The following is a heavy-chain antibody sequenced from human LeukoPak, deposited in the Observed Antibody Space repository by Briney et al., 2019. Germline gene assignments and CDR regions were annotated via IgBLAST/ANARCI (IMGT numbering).Heavy chain of an antibody. CDR2: ISGSGGST. D-gene: IGHD3-10*01. V-gene: IGHV3-23*01. Sequence: GGSLRFSCAASGFTFSSYAMSWVRQAPGKGLEWVSAISGSGGSTYYADSVKGRFTISRDNSKNTLYLQMNSLRAEDTAVYYCARSTESELLWFGELHFDYWGQGTLVTVSS. CDR3: ARSTESELLWFGELHFDY. CDR1: GFTFSSYA. J-gene: IGHJ4*02.